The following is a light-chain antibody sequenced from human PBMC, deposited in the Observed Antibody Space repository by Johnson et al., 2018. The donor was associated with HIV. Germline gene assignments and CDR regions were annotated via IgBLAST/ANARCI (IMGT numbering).Light chain of an antibody. CDR3: GTWDSSLSAYV. J-gene: IGLJ1*01. CDR1: SSNIGNNY. Sequence: SVLTQSPSVSAAPGQKVTISCSGSSSNIGNNYVSWYQQLAGTAPKLLIYDDNKRPSGIPDRFSGSKSGTSATLGITGLQTGDEADYYCGTWDSSLSAYVFGTGTKVTVL. CDR2: DDN. V-gene: IGLV1-51*01.